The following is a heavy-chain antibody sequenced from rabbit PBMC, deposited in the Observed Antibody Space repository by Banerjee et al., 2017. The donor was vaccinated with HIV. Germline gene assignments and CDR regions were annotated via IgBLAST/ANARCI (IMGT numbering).Heavy chain of an antibody. V-gene: IGHV1S45*01. CDR3: ARSDYADNGGRLSL. J-gene: IGHJ3*01. CDR2: IGTGSGIT. D-gene: IGHD4-2*01. CDR1: GFPFSSSYW. Sequence: QEQLVESGGGLVQPEGSLTLTCTASGFPFSSSYWMCWVRQAPGKGLEWIACIGTGSGITYYASWAKGRFTISKASSTTVTLQMTSLAAADTATYFCARSDYADNGGRLSLWGQGTLVTVS.